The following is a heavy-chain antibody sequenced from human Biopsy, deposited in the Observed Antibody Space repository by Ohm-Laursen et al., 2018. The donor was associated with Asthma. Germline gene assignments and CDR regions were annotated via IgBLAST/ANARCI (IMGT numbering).Heavy chain of an antibody. D-gene: IGHD6-19*01. CDR1: GGSISSFY. Sequence: SDTLSLTCSVYGGSISSFYWSWIRQSPEKGLEWMGYVYWTGSTNYNPPLKSRITMSVDTSKNRMFLELTSVTAADTAIYYCVRAVRNEQWLAPFDFWGQGTLVTVSS. V-gene: IGHV4-59*07. J-gene: IGHJ4*02. CDR2: VYWTGST. CDR3: VRAVRNEQWLAPFDF.